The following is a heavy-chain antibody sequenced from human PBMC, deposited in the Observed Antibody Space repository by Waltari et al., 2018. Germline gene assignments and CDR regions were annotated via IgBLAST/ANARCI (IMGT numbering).Heavy chain of an antibody. CDR1: GYTFATSA. CDR3: ARGTASTALGYSYYGLDV. CDR2: INAGNGDT. D-gene: IGHD2-21*02. V-gene: IGHV1-3*01. Sequence: QVQLVQSGAEVKTPGASVTISCKASGYTFATSAVHWVRQAPGQRHEWMGWINAGNGDTKYSQKFQGRVTISTDTSASIGYLSLVRLRSEDTAVYFCARGTASTALGYSYYGLDVWGQGTTVIVSS. J-gene: IGHJ6*02.